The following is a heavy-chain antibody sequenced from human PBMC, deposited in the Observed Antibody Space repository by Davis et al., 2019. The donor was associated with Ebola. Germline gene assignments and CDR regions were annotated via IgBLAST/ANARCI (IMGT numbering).Heavy chain of an antibody. CDR1: GYTFTSYG. CDR2: ISAYNGNT. CDR3: ARDEYYYGSGSYGWFDP. Sequence: ASVKVSCKASGYTFTSYGISWVRQAPGQGLEWMGWISAYNGNTNYAQKVQGRVTMTTDTSTSTAYMELRSLRSDDTAVYYCARDEYYYGSGSYGWFDPWGQGTLVTVSS. V-gene: IGHV1-18*01. J-gene: IGHJ5*02. D-gene: IGHD3-10*01.